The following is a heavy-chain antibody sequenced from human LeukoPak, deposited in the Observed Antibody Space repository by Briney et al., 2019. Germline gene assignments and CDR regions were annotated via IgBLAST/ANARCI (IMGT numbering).Heavy chain of an antibody. CDR3: AKDMGIAVAGTRDY. CDR1: GFTFDDYA. D-gene: IGHD6-19*01. V-gene: IGHV3-9*01. Sequence: GGSLRLSCAASGFTFDDYAMHRVRQAPGKGLEWVSGISWNSGSIGYADSVKGRFTISRDNAKNSLYLQMNSLRAEDTALYYCAKDMGIAVAGTRDYWGQGTLVTVSS. CDR2: ISWNSGSI. J-gene: IGHJ4*02.